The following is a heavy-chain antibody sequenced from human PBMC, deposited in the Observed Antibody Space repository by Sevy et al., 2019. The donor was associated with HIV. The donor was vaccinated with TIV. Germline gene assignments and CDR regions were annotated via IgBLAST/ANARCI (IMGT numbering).Heavy chain of an antibody. D-gene: IGHD1-1*01. V-gene: IGHV3-30-3*01. J-gene: IGHJ5*02. CDR3: ASDLTFTIGWFDP. CDR2: ISYDGSNK. CDR1: GFTFSSYA. Sequence: GGSLRLSCAASGFTFSSYAMHWVRQAPGKGLEWVAVISYDGSNKYYADSVKGRFTISRDNSKNTLYLQMNSLRAEDTAVYYCASDLTFTIGWFDPWGQGTLVTVSS.